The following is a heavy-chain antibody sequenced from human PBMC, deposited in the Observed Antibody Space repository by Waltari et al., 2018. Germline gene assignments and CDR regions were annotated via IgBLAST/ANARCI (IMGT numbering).Heavy chain of an antibody. D-gene: IGHD7-27*01. CDR2: VGTDERGP. CDR3: ARDTPGDGIDY. V-gene: IGHV3-74*03. J-gene: IGHJ4*02. Sequence: EVQLVESGGGSVQPGGSLTLSCTASGFIFSDSWYNWVRQVPGKGLLWVAHVGTDERGPTYADSVKGRFTISRDNAKNTVYLQMNSLRVEDTAVYYCARDTPGDGIDYWGQGTLVTVSS. CDR1: GFIFSDSW.